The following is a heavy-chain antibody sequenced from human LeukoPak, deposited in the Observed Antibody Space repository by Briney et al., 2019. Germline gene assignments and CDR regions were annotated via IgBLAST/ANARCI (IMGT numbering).Heavy chain of an antibody. J-gene: IGHJ4*02. Sequence: GGSLRLSCAASGFTFSSYAMHWVRQAPGKGLEWVAVISYDGSNKYYADSVKGRFTISRDNSKNTLYLQMNSLRAEDTAVYYCARDNCGSTSCYYGYWGQGTLVTVSS. CDR3: ARDNCGSTSCYYGY. CDR1: GFTFSSYA. D-gene: IGHD2-2*01. V-gene: IGHV3-30*04. CDR2: ISYDGSNK.